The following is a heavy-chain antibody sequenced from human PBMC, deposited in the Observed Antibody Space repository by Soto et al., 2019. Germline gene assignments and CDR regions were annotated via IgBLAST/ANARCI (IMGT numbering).Heavy chain of an antibody. Sequence: SETLSLTCTVSGASISSPSYYWGWIRQPPRKGLEWIGTIYYSGTTYYNPSLKSRLTISVDTSKNQFSLRLSSVTAADTALYYCARHRRFLDLYYFYNMDVWGQGTTVTVSS. D-gene: IGHD3-3*01. V-gene: IGHV4-39*01. CDR2: IYYSGTT. J-gene: IGHJ6*02. CDR3: ARHRRFLDLYYFYNMDV. CDR1: GASISSPSYY.